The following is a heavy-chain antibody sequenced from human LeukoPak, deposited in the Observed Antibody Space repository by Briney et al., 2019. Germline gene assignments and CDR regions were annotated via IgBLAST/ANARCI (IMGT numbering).Heavy chain of an antibody. D-gene: IGHD1-26*01. CDR2: IYYSGGT. CDR1: GGSISSYY. V-gene: IGHV4-59*01. CDR3: ARDSSGSYFLRVDAFDI. Sequence: SETLSLTCTVPGGSISSYYWSWIRQPPGKGLEWIGYIYYSGGTNYNPSLKSRVTISVDTSKNQFSLKLSSVTAADTAVYYCARDSSGSYFLRVDAFDIWGQGTMVTVSS. J-gene: IGHJ3*02.